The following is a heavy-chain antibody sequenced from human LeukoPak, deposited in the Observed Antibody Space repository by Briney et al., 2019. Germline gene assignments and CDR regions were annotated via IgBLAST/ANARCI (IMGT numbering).Heavy chain of an antibody. CDR2: IWYDGSNK. D-gene: IGHD6-13*01. J-gene: IGHJ6*02. V-gene: IGHV3-33*08. Sequence: GGSLRLSCAASGFTFSRNAMNCVRQAPGKGLEWVAVIWYDGSNKYYADSVKGRFTISRDNSKNTLYLQMNSLRAEDTAVYYCARDTQGIAAAILNSNGMDVWGQGTTVTVSS. CDR3: ARDTQGIAAAILNSNGMDV. CDR1: GFTFSRNA.